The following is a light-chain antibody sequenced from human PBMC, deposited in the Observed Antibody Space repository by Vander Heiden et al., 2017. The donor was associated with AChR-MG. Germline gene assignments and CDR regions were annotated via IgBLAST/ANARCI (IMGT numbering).Light chain of an antibody. CDR1: QDVGTD. J-gene: IGKJ1*01. CDR2: GAS. V-gene: IGKV3-15*01. Sequence: TAMTQSPDTLTVSPGERATLSCRASQDVGTDLSCYQHNPRQGPRLLIYGASNSATTVPDRFSSGGSRTAFTLTINSLRSDDVALYYCQQYAKWPPPTFGQGTRV. CDR3: QQYAKWPPPT.